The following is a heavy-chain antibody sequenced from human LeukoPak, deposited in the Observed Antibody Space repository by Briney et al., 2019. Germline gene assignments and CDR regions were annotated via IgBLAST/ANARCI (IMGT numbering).Heavy chain of an antibody. CDR1: GGSISSYY. CDR3: ARDIPGYSYGFAFDI. V-gene: IGHV4-59*01. CDR2: IYYSGST. Sequence: SETLSLTCTVSGGSISSYYWSWIRQPPGKGLEWIGYIYYSGSTNYNPSLKSRVTISVDTSKNQFSLKLSSVTAADTAVYYCARDIPGYSYGFAFDIWGQGTMVTVSS. D-gene: IGHD5-18*01. J-gene: IGHJ3*02.